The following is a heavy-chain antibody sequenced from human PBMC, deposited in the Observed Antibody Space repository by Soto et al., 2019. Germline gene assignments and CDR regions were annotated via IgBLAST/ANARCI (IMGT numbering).Heavy chain of an antibody. J-gene: IGHJ6*02. D-gene: IGHD6-19*01. CDR1: GGTFSSYA. CDR2: IIPIFGTA. V-gene: IGHV1-69*12. CDR3: AGANSSGWSYYGMDV. Sequence: QVQLVQSGAEVKKPGSSVKVSCKASGGTFSSYAISWVRQAPGQGLEWMGGIIPIFGTANYAQKFQGRVTVXXDXSXXTAYMELSSLRAENTAVYYCAGANSSGWSYYGMDVWGQGTTVTVSS.